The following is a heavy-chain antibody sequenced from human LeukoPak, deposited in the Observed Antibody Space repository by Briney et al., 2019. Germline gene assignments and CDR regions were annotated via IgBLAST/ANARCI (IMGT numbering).Heavy chain of an antibody. V-gene: IGHV1-69*06. D-gene: IGHD2-8*01. CDR3: ARRYCTNGVCYDDRGAFDI. Sequence: SVKVSCKASGGTFSNYAITWVRQAPGQGLEWMAEIIPIFGTTNCAQKFQDRVTLTADKSSSTAYMELSSLRSEDTAVYYCARRYCTNGVCYDDRGAFDIWGQGTLVTVSS. CDR1: GGTFSNYA. CDR2: IIPIFGTT. J-gene: IGHJ3*02.